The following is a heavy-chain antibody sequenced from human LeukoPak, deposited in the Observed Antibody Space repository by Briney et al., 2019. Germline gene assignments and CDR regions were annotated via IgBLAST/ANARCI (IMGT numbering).Heavy chain of an antibody. CDR3: AKDLYDSSGYYVAFDI. V-gene: IGHV3-23*01. J-gene: IGHJ3*02. CDR1: GFTFSSYA. Sequence: GGSLRLSCAASGFTFSSYAMSWVRQAPGKGLEWVSAISGSGGSTCYADSVKGRFTISRDNSKNTLYLQMNSLRAEDTAVYYCAKDLYDSSGYYVAFDIWGQGTMVTVSS. D-gene: IGHD3-22*01. CDR2: ISGSGGST.